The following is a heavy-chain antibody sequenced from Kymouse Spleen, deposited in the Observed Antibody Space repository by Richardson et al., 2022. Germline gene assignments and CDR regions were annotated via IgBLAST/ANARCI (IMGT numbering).Heavy chain of an antibody. Sequence: QVQLVESGGGVVQPGRSLRLSCAASGFTFSSYGMHWVRQAPGKGLEWVAVIWYDGSNKYYADSVKGRFTISRDNSKNTLYLQMNSLRAEDTAVYYCARDSRIAAAGTFYYYYYGMDVWGQGTTVTVSS. CDR1: GFTFSSYG. CDR3: ARDSRIAAAGTFYYYYYGMDV. V-gene: IGHV3-33*01. D-gene: IGHD6-13*01. CDR2: IWYDGSNK. J-gene: IGHJ6*02.